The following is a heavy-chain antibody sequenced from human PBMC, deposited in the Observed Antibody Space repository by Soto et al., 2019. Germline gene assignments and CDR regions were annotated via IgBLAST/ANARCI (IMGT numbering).Heavy chain of an antibody. CDR1: GFTFHNYG. D-gene: IGHD3-10*01. V-gene: IGHV3-30*18. CDR3: AKAVDITVRGVPPSDY. J-gene: IGHJ4*02. Sequence: GGSLRLSCAASGFTFHNYGMHWVRQAPGKGLEWVAVISYDGSNKYYADSVKGRFTISRDNFKDTLYLQMNSLRADDTALYYCAKAVDITVRGVPPSDYWGQGTLVTVSS. CDR2: ISYDGSNK.